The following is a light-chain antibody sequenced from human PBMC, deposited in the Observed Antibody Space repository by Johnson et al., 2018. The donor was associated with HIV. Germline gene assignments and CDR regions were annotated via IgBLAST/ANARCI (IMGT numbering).Light chain of an antibody. V-gene: IGLV1-51*01. CDR1: SSNIGKNY. Sequence: QPVLTQPPSVSAAPGQKVTISCSGSSSNIGKNYVSWYQQLPGTAPKLLIYDNNKRPSGIPDRFSASKSDTSAPLGITGIQTGDEANYYCGTWDGGLSIYVFGTGTEVTVL. J-gene: IGLJ1*01. CDR2: DNN. CDR3: GTWDGGLSIYV.